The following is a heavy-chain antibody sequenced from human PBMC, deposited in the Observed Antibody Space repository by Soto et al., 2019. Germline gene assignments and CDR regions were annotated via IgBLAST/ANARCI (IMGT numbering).Heavy chain of an antibody. J-gene: IGHJ3*02. CDR2: ISYDGSNK. D-gene: IGHD6-6*01. CDR3: ARAIAARPGAFDI. CDR1: GFTFSSYA. Sequence: PGGSLRLSCAASGFTFSSYAMHWVRQAPGKGLEWVAVISYDGSNKYYADSVKGRFTISRDNSKNTLYLQMNSLRAEDTAVYYCARAIAARPGAFDIWGQGTMVTVSS. V-gene: IGHV3-30-3*01.